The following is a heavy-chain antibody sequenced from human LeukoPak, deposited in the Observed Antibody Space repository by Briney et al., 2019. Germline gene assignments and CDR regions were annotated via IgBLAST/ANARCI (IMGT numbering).Heavy chain of an antibody. J-gene: IGHJ6*04. CDR3: VKAYCRSTSCYYYYYGMDV. V-gene: IGHV3-64D*06. Sequence: PGGSLRLSCSVSGFNFSNYAMHWVDQAPGKELQYVSAITSDGGSTYYADSVKGRFTISRDNSKNTLYLQMSSLRGEDTAVYYCVKAYCRSTSCYYYYYGMDVWGKGTTVTVSS. D-gene: IGHD2-2*01. CDR2: ITSDGGST. CDR1: GFNFSNYA.